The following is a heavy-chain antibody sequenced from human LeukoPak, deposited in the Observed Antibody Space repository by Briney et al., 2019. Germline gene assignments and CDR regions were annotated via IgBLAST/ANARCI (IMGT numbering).Heavy chain of an antibody. CDR3: ARICNGGSCCSGTY. D-gene: IGHD2-15*01. CDR1: GYTFTGYY. J-gene: IGHJ4*02. Sequence: ASVKVSCKASGYTFTGYYIHWVRQAPGQGLEWMGWINPNSGGTNYAQKFQGRVTMTRDTSISTAYMELSRLRSDDTAVYYCARICNGGSCCSGTYWGQGTLVTVSS. V-gene: IGHV1-2*02. CDR2: INPNSGGT.